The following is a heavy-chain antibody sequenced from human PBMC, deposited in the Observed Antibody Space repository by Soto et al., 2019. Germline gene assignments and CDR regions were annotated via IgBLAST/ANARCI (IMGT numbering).Heavy chain of an antibody. CDR1: GFTFRNYD. CDR2: ISAAGDP. J-gene: IGHJ6*02. V-gene: IGHV3-13*05. Sequence: EVQLVESGGGLVQPGGSLRLSCEASGFTFRNYDMHWVRQGTGKGLEGVSGISAAGDPDYADSVEGRFTISRENAQNSFFLQMNSLRVGDTAVYYCARTDRDFDGLDVWGQGTTVIVSS. CDR3: ARTDRDFDGLDV.